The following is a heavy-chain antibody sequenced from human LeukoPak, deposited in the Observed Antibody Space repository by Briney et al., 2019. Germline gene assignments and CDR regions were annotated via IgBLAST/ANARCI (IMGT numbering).Heavy chain of an antibody. D-gene: IGHD6-13*01. CDR1: GFTFSNAW. V-gene: IGHV3-23*01. CDR3: AKEPLIAAAGYFDY. J-gene: IGHJ4*02. CDR2: ISGSGGST. Sequence: GGSLRLSCAASGFTFSNAWMSWVRQAPGKGLEWVSAISGSGGSTYYADSVKGRFTISRDNSKNTLYLQMNSLRAEDTAVYYCAKEPLIAAAGYFDYWGQGTLVTVSS.